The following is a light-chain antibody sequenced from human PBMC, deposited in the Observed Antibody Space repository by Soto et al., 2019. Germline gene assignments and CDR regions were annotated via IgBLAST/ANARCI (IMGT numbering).Light chain of an antibody. CDR2: DVS. CDR1: ISDVGGYNF. CDR3: RSFTGSNYV. V-gene: IGLV2-14*03. Sequence: QSVLTQPASVSGSPGQSITISCTGTISDVGGYNFVSWYQQYPGKAPKLMICDVSNRPSGVSNRFSGSKSGNTASLTISGLQAEDEADYYCRSFTGSNYVFGTGTKVT. J-gene: IGLJ1*01.